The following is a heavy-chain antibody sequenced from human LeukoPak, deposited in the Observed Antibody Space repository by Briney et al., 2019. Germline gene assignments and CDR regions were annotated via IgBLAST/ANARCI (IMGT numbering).Heavy chain of an antibody. V-gene: IGHV5-51*01. Sequence: GESLKISCKGSGYSFTSYWIGWVRQMPGKGLKWMGIIYPGDSDARYSPSFQGQVTISADKSISTAYLQWSSLKASDTAMYYCARQVPAAMSSFDPWGQGTLVTVSS. CDR2: IYPGDSDA. CDR1: GYSFTSYW. J-gene: IGHJ5*02. D-gene: IGHD2-2*01. CDR3: ARQVPAAMSSFDP.